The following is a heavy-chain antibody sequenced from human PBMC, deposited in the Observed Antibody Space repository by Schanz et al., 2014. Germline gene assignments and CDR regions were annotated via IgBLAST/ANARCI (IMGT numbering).Heavy chain of an antibody. J-gene: IGHJ4*02. Sequence: QVQLVQSGAEVKKPGASVKVSCKASGYTFISYFIHWVRQAPGQGLEWMGIINPTGASTSYAQRFQGRVTVTRDTSTSTVYMELSSLRSEDTAVYYCARAAYGGYTSTPLRYWGQGTLVTVSS. CDR1: GYTFISYF. CDR3: ARAAYGGYTSTPLRY. D-gene: IGHD5-12*01. V-gene: IGHV1-46*01. CDR2: INPTGAST.